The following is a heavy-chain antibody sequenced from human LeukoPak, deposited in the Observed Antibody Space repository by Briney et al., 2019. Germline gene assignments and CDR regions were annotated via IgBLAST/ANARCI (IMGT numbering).Heavy chain of an antibody. CDR2: INHSGST. CDR1: GGSFSGYY. D-gene: IGHD2-2*01. Sequence: SETLSLTCAVYGGSFSGYYWSWIRQPPGKGLEWIGEINHSGSTNYNPSLKSRGTMSVDTSKNQFSLKLSSVTAADTAVSYCARASGGWSSTSCYRGDNWFDPWGQGTLVTVSS. J-gene: IGHJ5*02. V-gene: IGHV4-34*01. CDR3: ARASGGWSSTSCYRGDNWFDP.